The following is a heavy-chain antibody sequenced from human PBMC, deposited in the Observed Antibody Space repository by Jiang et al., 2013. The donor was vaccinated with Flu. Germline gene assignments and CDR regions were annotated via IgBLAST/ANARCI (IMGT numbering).Heavy chain of an antibody. Sequence: KPTQTLTLTCTFSGFSLSTSGVGVGWIRQPLGKALEWLALIYWDDDKRYSPFLKNRLTITKDTSKNQVVLTMTNMDPVDTATYYCAHRVAAIYGYIFDYWGQGTLVTVSS. CDR3: AHRVAAIYGYIFDY. V-gene: IGHV2-5*02. D-gene: IGHD5-18*01. J-gene: IGHJ4*02. CDR1: GFSLSTSGVG. CDR2: IYWDDDK.